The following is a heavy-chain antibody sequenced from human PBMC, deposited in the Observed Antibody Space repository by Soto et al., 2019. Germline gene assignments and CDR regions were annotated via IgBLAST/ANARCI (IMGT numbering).Heavy chain of an antibody. D-gene: IGHD2-2*01. CDR1: GYTFTSYY. CDR3: ARGGFVVVPAATKHYYYGMDV. Sequence: GASVKVSCKASGYTFTSYYMHWVRQAPGQGLEWMGIINPSGGSTSYAQKFQGRVTMTRDTSTSTVYMELRSLRSEDTAVYYCARGGFVVVPAATKHYYYGMDVWGQGTTVTVSS. CDR2: INPSGGST. J-gene: IGHJ6*01. V-gene: IGHV1-46*01.